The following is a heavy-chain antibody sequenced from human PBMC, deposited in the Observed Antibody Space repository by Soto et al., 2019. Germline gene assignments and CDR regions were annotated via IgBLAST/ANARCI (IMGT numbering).Heavy chain of an antibody. J-gene: IGHJ3*02. CDR2: ISYDSRYI. CDR1: EFTFSSYN. Sequence: GGSLRLSCAGSEFTFSSYNMNWVRQAPGKGLEWVSSISYDSRYIIYADSVKGRFTVARDNAENSLYLQLNSLRAEDAAVYYCARSKVGEASDIWGQGTMVTVSS. CDR3: ARSKVGEASDI. V-gene: IGHV3-21*01. D-gene: IGHD3-16*01.